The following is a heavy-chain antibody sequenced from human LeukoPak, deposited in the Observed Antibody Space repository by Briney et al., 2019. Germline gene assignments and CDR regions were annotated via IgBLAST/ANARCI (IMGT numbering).Heavy chain of an antibody. CDR1: GFTFSTYC. CDR3: ARHGLYDSSAYWTFQH. V-gene: IGHV3-23*01. CDR2: IGISGVST. J-gene: IGHJ1*01. D-gene: IGHD3-22*01. Sequence: PGGSLRLSCAASGFTFSTYCMSWVRQAPGKGLEWVSGIGISGVSTYYADSVKGRFTISRDNSKNTPYLQMNSLRAEDTAVYYCARHGLYDSSAYWTFQHWGQGTLVTVSS.